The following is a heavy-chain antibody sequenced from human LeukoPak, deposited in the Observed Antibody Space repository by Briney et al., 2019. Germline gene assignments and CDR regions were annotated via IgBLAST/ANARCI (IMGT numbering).Heavy chain of an antibody. D-gene: IGHD3-22*01. CDR2: ISGSGGST. Sequence: GGSLRLSCAASGFTFSSYAISWVRQAPGKGLEWVSAISGSGGSTYYADSVKGRFTISRDNSNNTLYLQMNSRRADDTAVYYCAKDPRGWLSTPDYWGQGTLVTVSS. J-gene: IGHJ4*02. CDR1: GFTFSSYA. V-gene: IGHV3-23*01. CDR3: AKDPRGWLSTPDY.